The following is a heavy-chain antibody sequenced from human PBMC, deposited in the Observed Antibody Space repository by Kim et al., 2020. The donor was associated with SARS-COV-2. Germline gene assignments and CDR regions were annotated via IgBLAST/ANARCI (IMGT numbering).Heavy chain of an antibody. CDR1: GFTVSSNY. CDR2: IYSGGST. CDR3: ASWNYYDSSGYYRDY. V-gene: IGHV3-53*01. J-gene: IGHJ4*02. D-gene: IGHD3-22*01. Sequence: GGSLRLSCAASGFTVSSNYMSWVRQAPGKGLEWVSVIYSGGSTYYADSVKGRFTISRDNSKNTLYLQTNSLRAEDTAVYYCASWNYYDSSGYYRDYWGQG.